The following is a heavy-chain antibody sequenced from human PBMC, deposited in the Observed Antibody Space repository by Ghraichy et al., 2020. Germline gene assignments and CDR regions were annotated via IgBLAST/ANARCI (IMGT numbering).Heavy chain of an antibody. CDR2: FYHDGSIT. V-gene: IGHV4-39*01. Sequence: SETLSLTCTVSGGSIRNNSYYWGWIRQPPGKGLEWIGSFYHDGSITNYNPSLKSRVTISVDPSKTQLSLKMSSVTAADTAVYYCARLSLSTWFDPWGQGT. CDR3: ARLSLSTWFDP. CDR1: GGSIRNNSYY. J-gene: IGHJ5*02. D-gene: IGHD2/OR15-2a*01.